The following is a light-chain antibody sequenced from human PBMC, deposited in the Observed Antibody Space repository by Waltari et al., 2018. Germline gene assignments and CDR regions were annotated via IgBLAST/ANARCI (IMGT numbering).Light chain of an antibody. CDR2: LGS. Sequence: EIVMTQSPLSLPVPAGEPASISCRSSQGLLYSNGNNHLDWHLQKPGQSPQLLIYLGSNRAPGVPDRFSGSGSGTDFTLKISRVEAEDVGVYYCMQTLQTPLTFGGGTKVEI. CDR1: QGLLYSNGNNH. J-gene: IGKJ4*01. V-gene: IGKV2-28*01. CDR3: MQTLQTPLT.